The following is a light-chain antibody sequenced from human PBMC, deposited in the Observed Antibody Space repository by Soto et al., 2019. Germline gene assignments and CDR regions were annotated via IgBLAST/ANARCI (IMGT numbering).Light chain of an antibody. CDR1: QAIRDD. CDR3: LQDYNYPRT. CDR2: AAS. Sequence: AIQMTQSPSSLSASVGDRVTITCRASQAIRDDLGWYQQKPGKAPKLLIYAASILQSGVSSRFCGSGSVTDFALTISSLQPEDFANYYCLQDYNYPRTLGQGTRVEVK. J-gene: IGKJ1*01. V-gene: IGKV1-6*01.